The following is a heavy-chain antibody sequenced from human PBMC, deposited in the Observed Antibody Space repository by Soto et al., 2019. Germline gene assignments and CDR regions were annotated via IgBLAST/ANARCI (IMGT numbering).Heavy chain of an antibody. D-gene: IGHD2-21*01. CDR2: ISGSGGTT. Sequence: LESGGGLVQPGGSLRLSCAASGFTFSNYPMSWVRQAPGKGLEWVSGISGSGGTTSYADSVRGRFTISRDNSGNTLFLQMNSLRAEDTAVYYCAKQNLAVASDYFGYGALVTVS. V-gene: IGHV3-23*01. CDR3: AKQNLAVASDY. CDR1: GFTFSNYP. J-gene: IGHJ4*01.